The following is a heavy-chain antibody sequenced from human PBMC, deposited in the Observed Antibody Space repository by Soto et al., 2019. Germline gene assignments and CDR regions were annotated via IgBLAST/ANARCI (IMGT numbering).Heavy chain of an antibody. V-gene: IGHV3-21*04. J-gene: IGHJ6*02. CDR2: ISSSSSYI. CDR3: ARIRGYWYGLDV. Sequence: PVGSLRLSYAASGFTFSSYSMNWVRQAPGKGLEWVSSISSSSSYIYYADSVKGRFTSSRDNSKNMLYLQMNSVRVEDTAVYYCARIRGYWYGLDVWGQGTTVTVSS. CDR1: GFTFSSYS.